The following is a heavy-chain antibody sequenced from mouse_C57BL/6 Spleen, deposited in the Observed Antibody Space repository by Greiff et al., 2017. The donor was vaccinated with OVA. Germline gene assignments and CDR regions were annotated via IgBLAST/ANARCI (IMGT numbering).Heavy chain of an antibody. Sequence: EVKLVESGEGLVKPGGSLKLSCAASGFTFSSYAMSWVRQTPEKRLEWVAYISSGGDYIYYADTVKGRFTISRDNARNTLYLQMSSLKSADTAMYYCTRQGDYFDYWGQGTTLTVSS. J-gene: IGHJ2*01. CDR1: GFTFSSYA. CDR3: TRQGDYFDY. CDR2: ISSGGDYI. V-gene: IGHV5-9-1*02.